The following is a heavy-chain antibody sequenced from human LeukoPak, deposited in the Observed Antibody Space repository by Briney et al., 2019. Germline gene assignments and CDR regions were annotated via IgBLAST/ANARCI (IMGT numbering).Heavy chain of an antibody. CDR1: GGSFSGYY. J-gene: IGHJ4*02. D-gene: IGHD1-26*01. V-gene: IGHV4-34*01. CDR2: IHHSGST. CDR3: ATTTIRLGY. Sequence: ASETLSLTCAIYGGSFSGYYWSWIRQPPGKGLEWIGEIHHSGSTNYNPSLKSRVTISVDTSKKQFSLKLSSVTAADTAVYYCATTTIRLGYWGQGTLVTVSS.